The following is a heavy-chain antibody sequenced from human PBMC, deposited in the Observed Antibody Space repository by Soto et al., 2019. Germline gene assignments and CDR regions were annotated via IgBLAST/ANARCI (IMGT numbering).Heavy chain of an antibody. CDR2: TTSRGFNQ. CDR3: ARERVTAADIDAVDI. V-gene: IGHV3-48*03. J-gene: IGHJ3*02. D-gene: IGHD6-13*01. CDR1: GFTFSNYE. Sequence: ELQLVESGGRLIQPGGSLRLSCVASGFTFSNYEMNWVRQAPGKGLEWVSYTTSRGFNQYYADFVKGRFTISRDNAKKSLFLQMNSLRAEDTAVYYCARERVTAADIDAVDIWGQGTIVTVSS.